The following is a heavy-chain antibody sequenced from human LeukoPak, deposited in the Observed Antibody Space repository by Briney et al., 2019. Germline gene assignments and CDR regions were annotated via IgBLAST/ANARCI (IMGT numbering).Heavy chain of an antibody. J-gene: IGHJ4*02. D-gene: IGHD1-26*01. CDR3: TSDEGEDTSY. Sequence: PGGSLRLSCTGSGFIFGDYAMNWVRQAPGKGLEWVGVIRSKAYGGTAEYAASVKGRFTISRDDSKSIAYPQMSSLKTEDTAVYYCTSDEGEDTSYWGQGTLVTVSS. CDR2: IRSKAYGGTA. V-gene: IGHV3-49*04. CDR1: GFIFGDYA.